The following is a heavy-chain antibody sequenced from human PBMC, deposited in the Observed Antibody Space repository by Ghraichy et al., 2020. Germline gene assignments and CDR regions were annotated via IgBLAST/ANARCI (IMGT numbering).Heavy chain of an antibody. D-gene: IGHD3-10*01. Sequence: GESLNISCAASGFTFSSYGMSWVRQAPGKGLEWVSTISGNGGTTYYAGSVKGRFTISRDNSKNTLYLQMNSLRVEDTAVYYCARGDYYGSGSYYNVAPDYGGQGTLVTVSS. CDR2: ISGNGGTT. CDR1: GFTFSSYG. CDR3: ARGDYYGSGSYYNVAPDY. J-gene: IGHJ4*02. V-gene: IGHV3-23*01.